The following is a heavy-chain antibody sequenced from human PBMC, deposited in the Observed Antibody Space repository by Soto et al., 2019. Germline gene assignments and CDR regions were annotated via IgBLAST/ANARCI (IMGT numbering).Heavy chain of an antibody. V-gene: IGHV3-72*01. D-gene: IGHD5-12*01. CDR1: GFTFSDHY. Sequence: GGSLRLSCAGSGFTFSDHYMDWVRQAPGKGLEWVGRSGNKRESYTTEYAASVKGRFIISRDDSKNSLYLQMNSLKTEDTAVYYCAVDMAGTYYGMDVWGQGTTVTVSS. CDR2: SGNKRESYTT. J-gene: IGHJ6*02. CDR3: AVDMAGTYYGMDV.